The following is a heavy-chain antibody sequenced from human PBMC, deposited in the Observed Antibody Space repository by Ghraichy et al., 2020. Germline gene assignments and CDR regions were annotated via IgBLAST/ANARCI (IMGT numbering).Heavy chain of an antibody. CDR2: ISASSTFT. CDR3: ARGRSYSTSPAPFDY. CDR1: GFIFSEYS. V-gene: IGHV3-21*01. Sequence: GESLNISCAGSGFIFSEYSMNWVRQAPGKGLGWVASISASSTFTHYSDSMKGRFTVSRDDARDSVYLQMSSLRVEDTAIYYCARGRSYSTSPAPFDYWGQGTLVTVSS. D-gene: IGHD2/OR15-2a*01. J-gene: IGHJ4*02.